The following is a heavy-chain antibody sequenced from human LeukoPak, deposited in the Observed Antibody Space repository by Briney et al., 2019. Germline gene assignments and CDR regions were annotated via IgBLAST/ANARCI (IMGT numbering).Heavy chain of an antibody. CDR1: GGSISSGSYY. Sequence: SETLSLTCTVSGGSISSGSYYWSWIRQPAGKGLEWIGRIYTSGSTNYNPSLKSRVTISVDTSKNQFSLKLSSVTAADTAVYYCARDRDYYDSSGPDYWGQGTLVTVSS. CDR3: ARDRDYYDSSGPDY. V-gene: IGHV4-61*02. J-gene: IGHJ4*02. D-gene: IGHD3-22*01. CDR2: IYTSGST.